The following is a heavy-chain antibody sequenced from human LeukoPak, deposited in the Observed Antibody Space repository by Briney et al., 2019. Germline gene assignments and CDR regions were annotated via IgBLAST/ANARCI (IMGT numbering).Heavy chain of an antibody. V-gene: IGHV1-8*03. D-gene: IGHD3-22*01. J-gene: IGHJ5*02. Sequence: ASVKVSCKASGYTFTSYDINWVRQATGQGLEWMGWMNPNSGNTGYAQKFQGRVTITADESTSTAYMELSSLRSEDTAVYYCAREGGWTYYYDSSGDNWFDPWGQGTLVTVSS. CDR2: MNPNSGNT. CDR3: AREGGWTYYYDSSGDNWFDP. CDR1: GYTFTSYD.